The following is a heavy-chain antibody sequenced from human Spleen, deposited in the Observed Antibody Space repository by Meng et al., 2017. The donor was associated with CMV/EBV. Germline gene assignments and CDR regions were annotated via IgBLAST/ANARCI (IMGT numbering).Heavy chain of an antibody. CDR1: GFSFHDYT. CDR3: AKDMRLRSDYAMDV. Sequence: ESLKISCAASGFSFHDYTMHWVRQVPGKGLEWVALISWDGEEIYYADSLKGRFTISRDNSENSLYLQMNSLRTDDTALYYCAKDMRLRSDYAMDVWGQGTTVTVSS. CDR2: ISWDGEEI. J-gene: IGHJ6*02. D-gene: IGHD5-12*01. V-gene: IGHV3-43*01.